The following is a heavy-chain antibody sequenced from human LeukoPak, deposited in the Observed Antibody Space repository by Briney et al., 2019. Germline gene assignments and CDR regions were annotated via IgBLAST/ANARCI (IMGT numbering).Heavy chain of an antibody. CDR1: GFTFSSYS. D-gene: IGHD2-2*01. Sequence: PGGCLRLSCAASGFTFSSYSMNWVRQAPGKGLEWVSSISSSSSYIYYADSVKGRFTISRDNAKNSLYLQMNSLRAEDTAVYYCARGSGKRELLFDPYYFDYWGQGTLVTVSS. CDR3: ARGSGKRELLFDPYYFDY. V-gene: IGHV3-21*01. J-gene: IGHJ4*02. CDR2: ISSSSSYI.